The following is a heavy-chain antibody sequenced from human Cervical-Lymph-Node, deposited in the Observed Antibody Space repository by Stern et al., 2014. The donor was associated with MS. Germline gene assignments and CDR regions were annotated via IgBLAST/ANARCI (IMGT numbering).Heavy chain of an antibody. CDR1: GFTFSDYY. CDR3: ARVRSGTYSY. J-gene: IGHJ4*02. CDR2: IDNTGSST. D-gene: IGHD1-26*01. V-gene: IGHV3-11*01. Sequence: VQLVESGGGLVKPGGSLRLSCAASGFTFSDYYMSWIRQAPGKGLEWVSHIDNTGSSTYYADSVKGRFIISRDNAQNSLYLQMNSLGDEDTAFYYCARVRSGTYSYWGQGTQGTVSS.